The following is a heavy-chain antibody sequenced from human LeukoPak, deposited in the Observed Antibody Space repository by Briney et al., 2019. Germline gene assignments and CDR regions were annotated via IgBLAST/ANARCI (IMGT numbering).Heavy chain of an antibody. CDR2: INPNSGGT. CDR1: GYTFTGYY. D-gene: IGHD5-18*01. Sequence: ASVKVSCKASGYTFTGYYMHWVRQAPGQGLEWMGWINPNSGGTNYAQKFQGRVTITADKSTSTAYMELSSLRSENTAVYYCARKSADTAMVRGYYYYGMDVWGQGTTVTVSS. V-gene: IGHV1-2*02. J-gene: IGHJ6*02. CDR3: ARKSADTAMVRGYYYYGMDV.